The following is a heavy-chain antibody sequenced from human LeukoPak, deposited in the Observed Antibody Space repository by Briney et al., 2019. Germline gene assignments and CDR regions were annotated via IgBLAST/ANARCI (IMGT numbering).Heavy chain of an antibody. J-gene: IGHJ4*02. D-gene: IGHD6-19*01. V-gene: IGHV1-2*02. CDR1: VYTFTGSN. CDR2: INTNSGGT. Sequence: ASLKVSSKASVYTFTGSNMHSGRQTPGQGVECMGWINTNSGGTNYAQKFQGRVTITRETSISTGYMELSRLRSDNTAVDYCAFYSSAWSFDYCGEGSLVTVSS. CDR3: AFYSSAWSFDY.